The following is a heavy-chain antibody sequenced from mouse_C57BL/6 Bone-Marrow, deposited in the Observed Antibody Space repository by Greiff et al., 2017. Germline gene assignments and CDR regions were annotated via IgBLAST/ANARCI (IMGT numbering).Heavy chain of an antibody. D-gene: IGHD2-3*01. CDR1: GFSLTSYG. J-gene: IGHJ4*01. Sequence: QVQLQQSGPGLVQPSQSLSITCTVSGFSLTSYGVHWVRQSPGEGLEWLGVIWRGGSTDYNAAFMSRLSITKDNSKSQVFFKMNSLQADDTAIYYCAKNGLLGYAMDYWGQGTSVTVSS. CDR3: AKNGLLGYAMDY. CDR2: IWRGGST. V-gene: IGHV2-5*01.